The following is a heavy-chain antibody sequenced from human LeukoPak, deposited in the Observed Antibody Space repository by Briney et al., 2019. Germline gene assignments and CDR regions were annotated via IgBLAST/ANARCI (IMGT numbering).Heavy chain of an antibody. D-gene: IGHD3-22*01. J-gene: IGHJ4*02. V-gene: IGHV3-21*01. CDR1: GFTFSSYS. CDR3: AKTYYDSSGYYYDDPLDY. Sequence: GGSLRLSCAASGFTFSSYSMNWVRQAPGKGLEWVSSISSSSSYIYYADSVKGRFTISRDNAENSLYLQMNSLRAEDTAVYYCAKTYYDSSGYYYDDPLDYWGQGTLVTVSS. CDR2: ISSSSSYI.